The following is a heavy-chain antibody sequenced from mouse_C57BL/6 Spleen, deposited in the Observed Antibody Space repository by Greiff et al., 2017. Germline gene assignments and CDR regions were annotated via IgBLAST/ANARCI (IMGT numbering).Heavy chain of an antibody. V-gene: IGHV1-15*01. CDR2: IDPETGGT. CDR3: TRGDD. Sequence: VKLMESGAELVRPGASVTLSCKASGYTFTDYEMHWVKQTPVHGLEWIGAIDPETGGTAYNQKFKGKAILTAAKSYSTAYMERRSLTSEDSAVYYCTRGDDWGQGTTLTVSS. J-gene: IGHJ2*01. CDR1: GYTFTDYE.